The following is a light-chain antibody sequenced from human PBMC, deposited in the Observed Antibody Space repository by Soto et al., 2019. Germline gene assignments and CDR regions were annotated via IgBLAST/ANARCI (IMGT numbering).Light chain of an antibody. J-gene: IGLJ2*01. CDR1: SSDVGGYNY. V-gene: IGLV2-8*01. CDR3: SSYAGSNNVV. Sequence: QSVLTQPPSASGSPGQSVTISCTGTSSDVGGYNYVSWYQQHPGKAPKFIIYEVNKRPSGVPDRFSGSKSGNTASLTVSGLQAEDEADYYCSSYAGSNNVVFGGGTQLTVL. CDR2: EVN.